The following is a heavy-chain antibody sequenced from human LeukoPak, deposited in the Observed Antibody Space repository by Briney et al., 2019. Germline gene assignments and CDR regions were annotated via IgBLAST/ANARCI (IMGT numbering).Heavy chain of an antibody. Sequence: PSETLPLTCTVSGGSISSYYWSWIRQPPGKGLEWIGYIYYSGSTNYNPSLKSRVTISVDTSKNQFSLKLSSVTAADTAVYYCARESPDNYYYYYGMDVWGQGTTVTVSS. CDR3: ARESPDNYYYYYGMDV. V-gene: IGHV4-59*01. J-gene: IGHJ6*02. CDR2: IYYSGST. CDR1: GGSISSYY.